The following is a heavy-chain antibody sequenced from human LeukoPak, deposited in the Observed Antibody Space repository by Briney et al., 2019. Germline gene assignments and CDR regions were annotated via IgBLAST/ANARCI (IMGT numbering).Heavy chain of an antibody. V-gene: IGHV3-11*04. CDR1: GFTFSDYY. J-gene: IGHJ6*04. CDR3: AELGITMIGGV. Sequence: SGGSLRLSCAASGFTFSDYYMNWIRQAPGKGLEWVSYISGTGNTIDYADSVKGRFTISRDNAKNSLYLQMNSLRAEDTAVYYCAELGITMIGGVWGKGTTVTISS. CDR2: ISGTGNTI. D-gene: IGHD3-10*02.